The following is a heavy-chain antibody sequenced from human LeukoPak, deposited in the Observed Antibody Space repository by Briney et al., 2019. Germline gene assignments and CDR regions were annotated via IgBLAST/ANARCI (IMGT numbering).Heavy chain of an antibody. CDR3: ARDGYDFWSGSIYGMDV. V-gene: IGHV3-53*01. J-gene: IGHJ6*02. D-gene: IGHD3-3*01. Sequence: GGSLRLSCAASGFTVSSNYISWVRQAPGKGLEWVSVIYSGGSTYYADSVKGRFTISRDNSKNTLYLQMNSLRAEDTAVYYCARDGYDFWSGSIYGMDVWGQGTTVTVSS. CDR1: GFTVSSNY. CDR2: IYSGGST.